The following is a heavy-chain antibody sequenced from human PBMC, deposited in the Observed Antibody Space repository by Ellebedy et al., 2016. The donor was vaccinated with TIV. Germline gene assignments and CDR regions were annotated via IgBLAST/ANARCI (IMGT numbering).Heavy chain of an antibody. D-gene: IGHD1-1*01. Sequence: GESLKISCAASGFTFRASGMTWARQAPGKGLEWVSGISSGGITYYADSVRGRFTISRDNSKNTLYLQMNSLRAEDTATYYCVKGSGTMDVWGQGTTVTVSS. CDR3: VKGSGTMDV. V-gene: IGHV3-23*01. CDR1: GFTFRASG. CDR2: ISSGGIT. J-gene: IGHJ6*02.